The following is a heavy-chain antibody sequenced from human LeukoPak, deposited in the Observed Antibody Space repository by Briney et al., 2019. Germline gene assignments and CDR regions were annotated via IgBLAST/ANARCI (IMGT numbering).Heavy chain of an antibody. CDR2: IYTSGST. J-gene: IGHJ4*02. D-gene: IGHD6-19*01. V-gene: IGHV4-61*02. CDR3: ARDTIYSSGWYATY. CDR1: GGSISSGSYY. Sequence: SETLSLTCTVSGGSISSGSYYWSWIRQPAGKGLEWIGRIYTSGSTNYNPSLKSRVTISVDTSKNQFSLKLSSVTAADTAVYYCARDTIYSSGWYATYWGQGTLVAVSS.